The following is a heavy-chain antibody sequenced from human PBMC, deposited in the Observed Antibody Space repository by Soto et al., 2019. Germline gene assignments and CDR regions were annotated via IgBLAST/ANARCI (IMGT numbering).Heavy chain of an antibody. CDR2: IIGGSGNT. J-gene: IGHJ4*02. CDR1: GDTFGSHA. D-gene: IGHD1-26*01. CDR3: ARGSGSFFPFFDS. V-gene: IGHV1-3*01. Sequence: QVQFVQSGAEVTKPGASVKLYCKASGDTFGSHAMHLVRQAAGQRLEWMGWIIGGSGNTKYSRNFQGRVTITWDTSASTVYMELPSLRSDDTAVYFCARGSGSFFPFFDSGGQGTLVTVSS.